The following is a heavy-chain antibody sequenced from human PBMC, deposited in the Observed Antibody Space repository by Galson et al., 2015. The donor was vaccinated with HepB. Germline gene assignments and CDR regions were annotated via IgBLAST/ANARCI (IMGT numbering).Heavy chain of an antibody. CDR2: INAGNGNT. Sequence: SVKVSCKASGYTFTSYAMHWVRQAPGQRLEWMGWINAGNGNTKYSQKFQGRVTITRDTSASTAYMELSSLRSEDTAVYYCASAQWLVMVHEYYFDYWGQGTLVTVSS. CDR3: ASAQWLVMVHEYYFDY. CDR1: GYTFTSYA. V-gene: IGHV1-3*01. D-gene: IGHD6-19*01. J-gene: IGHJ4*02.